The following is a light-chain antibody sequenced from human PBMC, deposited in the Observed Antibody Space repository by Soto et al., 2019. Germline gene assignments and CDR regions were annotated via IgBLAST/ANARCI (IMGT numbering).Light chain of an antibody. CDR1: HSFNNW. Sequence: DIQMTQSPSTLSASVGDRVTITCRASHSFNNWVASYQQKPGQAPQLLIYKASSLERGLPSRFSGSGSAPEFTLTISSLQPDDFEVYCCHQFDTYASAFGQAPTVDIK. CDR3: HQFDTYASA. V-gene: IGKV1-5*03. J-gene: IGKJ1*01. CDR2: KAS.